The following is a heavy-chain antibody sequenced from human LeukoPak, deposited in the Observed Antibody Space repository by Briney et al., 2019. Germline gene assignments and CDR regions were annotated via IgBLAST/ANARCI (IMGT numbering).Heavy chain of an antibody. CDR3: ARTYGSAPDY. J-gene: IGHJ4*02. CDR2: VSYTGST. V-gene: IGHV4-39*01. D-gene: IGHD3-10*01. Sequence: SETLSLTCTVSSVSINSSNYYWGWIRQPPGKGLEWIGIVSYTGSTKYSPSLQSRVTITVDTSKSQFSLKVRSVSAADTAVYYCARTYGSAPDYWGLGTLVTVSS. CDR1: SVSINSSNYY.